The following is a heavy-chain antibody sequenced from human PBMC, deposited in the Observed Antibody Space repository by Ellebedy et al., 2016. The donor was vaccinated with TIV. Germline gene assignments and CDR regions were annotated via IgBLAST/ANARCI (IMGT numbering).Heavy chain of an antibody. Sequence: GGSLRLSXAATGFTFSAYTMMWVRQAPGEGLEWVSSISYSGGATYYADSVKGRFTISRDNSKNTLYLQMNSLRAEDTALYYCAKDQGSTVVSKGRDYWGQGTLVTVSS. CDR1: GFTFSAYT. V-gene: IGHV3-23*01. J-gene: IGHJ4*02. D-gene: IGHD4-23*01. CDR3: AKDQGSTVVSKGRDY. CDR2: ISYSGGAT.